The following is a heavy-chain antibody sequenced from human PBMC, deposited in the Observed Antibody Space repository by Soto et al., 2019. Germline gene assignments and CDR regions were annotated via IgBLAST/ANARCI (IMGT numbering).Heavy chain of an antibody. CDR1: GGTFSSYA. D-gene: IGHD1-26*01. Sequence: GASVKVSCKASGGTFSSYAISWVRQAPGQGLEWMGGIIPIFGTANYAQKFQGRVTITADKSTSTAYMELSSLRSEDTAVYYCARGERELPLYYYGMDVWGQGTPVTVSS. V-gene: IGHV1-69*06. CDR2: IIPIFGTA. J-gene: IGHJ6*02. CDR3: ARGERELPLYYYGMDV.